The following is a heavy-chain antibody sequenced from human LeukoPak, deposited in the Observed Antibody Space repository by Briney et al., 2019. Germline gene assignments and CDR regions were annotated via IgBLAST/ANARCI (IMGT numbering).Heavy chain of an antibody. Sequence: GGSLTLSCAASGFTFSSYEMNWVRQAPGKGLEWVSSISSSSSYIYYADSVKGRFTISRDNAKNSLYLQMNSLRAEDTAVYYCARGRHYYCSGSYYREIDYWGQGTLVTVSS. J-gene: IGHJ4*02. CDR3: ARGRHYYCSGSYYREIDY. D-gene: IGHD3-10*01. CDR2: ISSSSSYI. CDR1: GFTFSSYE. V-gene: IGHV3-21*01.